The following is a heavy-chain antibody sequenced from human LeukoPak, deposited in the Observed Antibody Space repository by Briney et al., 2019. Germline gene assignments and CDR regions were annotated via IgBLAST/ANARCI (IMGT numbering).Heavy chain of an antibody. V-gene: IGHV4-59*01. CDR3: ARGGTRFYFDY. J-gene: IGHJ4*02. D-gene: IGHD1-7*01. CDR2: IYYSGST. CDR1: GGSISSYY. Sequence: PSETLSLTCTVSGGSISSYYWSWIQQPPGKGLEWIGYIYYSGSTNYNPSLKSRVTISVDTSKNQFSLKLSSVTAADTAVYYCARGGTRFYFDYWGQGTLVTVSS.